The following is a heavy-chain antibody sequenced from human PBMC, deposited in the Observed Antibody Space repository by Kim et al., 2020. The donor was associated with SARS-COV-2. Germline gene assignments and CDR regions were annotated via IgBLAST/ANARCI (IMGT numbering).Heavy chain of an antibody. CDR3: ARDLVRRGSLDV. Sequence: GGSLRLSCAASGFTFSSYSMTWVRQAPGKGLEWVSSIRSSSSYIYYADSVKGRFTISRDNSKNSLYLHLNSLRADDTAVYYCARDLVRRGSLDVWGQGTTVTVSS. J-gene: IGHJ6*02. CDR1: GFTFSSYS. V-gene: IGHV3-21*01. CDR2: IRSSSSYI. D-gene: IGHD2-2*01.